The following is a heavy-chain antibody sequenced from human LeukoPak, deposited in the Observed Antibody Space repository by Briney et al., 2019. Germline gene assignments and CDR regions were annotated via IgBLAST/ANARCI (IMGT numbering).Heavy chain of an antibody. D-gene: IGHD2-15*01. CDR3: ARARYCSGGSCYPTDYYYYGMDV. V-gene: IGHV4-34*01. Sequence: SETLSLTCAVYGVSFSGYYWSWIRQPPGKGLEWIGEINHSGSTNYNPSLKSRVTISVDTSKNQFSLKLSSVTAADTAVYYCARARYCSGGSCYPTDYYYYGMDVWGQGTTVTVSS. CDR1: GVSFSGYY. J-gene: IGHJ6*02. CDR2: INHSGST.